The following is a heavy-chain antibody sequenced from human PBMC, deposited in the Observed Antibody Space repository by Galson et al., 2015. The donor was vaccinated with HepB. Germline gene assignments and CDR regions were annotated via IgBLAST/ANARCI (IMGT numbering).Heavy chain of an antibody. CDR3: ATAQDYGSGPVDY. Sequence: SVKVSCKVSGYTLTELSMHWVRQAPGKGLEWMGGFDPEDGETIYAQKFQGRVTMTEDTSTDTAYMELSSLRSEDTAVYYCATAQDYGSGPVDYWGQGTLVTVSS. V-gene: IGHV1-24*01. CDR2: FDPEDGET. CDR1: GYTLTELS. D-gene: IGHD3-10*01. J-gene: IGHJ4*02.